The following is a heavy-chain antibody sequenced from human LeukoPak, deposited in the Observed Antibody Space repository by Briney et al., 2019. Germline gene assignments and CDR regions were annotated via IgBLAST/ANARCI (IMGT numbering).Heavy chain of an antibody. Sequence: SVKVSCKASGGTFSSYAISWVRQAPGQGLEWMGGIIPIFGTANYAQKFQGRVTITADESTSTAYMELSSLRSEDTAVYYCARGNRNRGVLFDYWGQGTLVTVSS. J-gene: IGHJ4*02. CDR3: ARGNRNRGVLFDY. D-gene: IGHD1-14*01. V-gene: IGHV1-69*13. CDR1: GGTFSSYA. CDR2: IIPIFGTA.